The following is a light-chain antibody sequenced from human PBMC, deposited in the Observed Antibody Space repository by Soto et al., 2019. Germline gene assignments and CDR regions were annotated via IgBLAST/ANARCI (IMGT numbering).Light chain of an antibody. J-gene: IGKJ5*01. V-gene: IGKV3-15*01. CDR1: QSISSN. CDR2: GAS. CDR3: QQRSNWPTT. Sequence: EIVMTQSPATLSVSPGERATLSCRASQSISSNLAWYQQKPGQAPRLLIYGASTRATGIPARFSGSGSGTEFTLTISSLEPEDFAVYYCQQRSNWPTTFGQGTRLEIK.